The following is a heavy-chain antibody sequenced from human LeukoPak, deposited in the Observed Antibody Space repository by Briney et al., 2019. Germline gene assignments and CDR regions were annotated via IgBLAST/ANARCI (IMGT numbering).Heavy chain of an antibody. CDR1: GGTFSRYG. D-gene: IGHD1-1*01. CDR2: IIPILDIA. J-gene: IGHJ6*02. V-gene: IGHV1-69*04. Sequence: ASVKVSCKASGGTFSRYGIGWVRQAPGQGLEWMGRIIPILDIANYAQKFQGRVTITADKSTSTAYMELSSLRSGDTAVYYCGRFVQYGMDVWGQGTTVTVSS. CDR3: GRFVQYGMDV.